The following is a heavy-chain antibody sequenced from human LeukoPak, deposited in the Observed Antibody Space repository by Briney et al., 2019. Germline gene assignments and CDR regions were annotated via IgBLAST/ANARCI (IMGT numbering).Heavy chain of an antibody. J-gene: IGHJ6*02. CDR1: GFTFSNYD. CDR2: IGTRGDT. CDR3: ARAGVTMVRGLDYGMDV. V-gene: IGHV3-13*01. D-gene: IGHD3-10*01. Sequence: HAGGSLRLSCTASGFTFSNYDMYWVRHVTGKGLEWVSAIGTRGDTHYPDSLKVRFTVSGENAKNSLYLQMNSLTAGDTALYYCARAGVTMVRGLDYGMDVWGQGTTVTVSS.